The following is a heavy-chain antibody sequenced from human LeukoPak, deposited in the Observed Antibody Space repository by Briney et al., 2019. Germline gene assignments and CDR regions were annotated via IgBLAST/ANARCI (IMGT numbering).Heavy chain of an antibody. V-gene: IGHV3-7*03. J-gene: IGHJ6*02. D-gene: IGHD5-12*01. CDR2: IKQDGSEK. Sequence: PGGSLRLSCAASGFTFSSYWMSWVRQAPGKGLEWVANIKQDGSEKYYVDSVKGRFTISRDNAKNSLYLQMNSLRAEDTAVYYCARQGGYETYYYGMDVWGQGTTVTVSS. CDR3: ARQGGYETYYYGMDV. CDR1: GFTFSSYW.